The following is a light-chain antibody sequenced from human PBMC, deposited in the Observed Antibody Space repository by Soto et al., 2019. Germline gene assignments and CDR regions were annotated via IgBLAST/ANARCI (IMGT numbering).Light chain of an antibody. J-gene: IGKJ4*01. CDR2: YAS. CDR1: QSVSNN. Sequence: EVMMTQSPATLSVSPGERATLSCRASQSVSNNIAWYQQKPGQAPRLLIYYASTRATGIPARFSGSGSGTEFTLTISSLQSEDFAVYYCQQYNVWPLTFGGGTKVEFK. V-gene: IGKV3-15*01. CDR3: QQYNVWPLT.